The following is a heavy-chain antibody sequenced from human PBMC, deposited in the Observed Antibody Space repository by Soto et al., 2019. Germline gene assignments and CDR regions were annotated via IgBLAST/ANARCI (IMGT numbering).Heavy chain of an antibody. Sequence: QVQLVESGGGVVQPGRSLRLSCAASRFTFSSYGMHWVRQAPGKGLEWVAVISYDGSNKYYADSVKGRFTISRDNSKNTLYLQMNSLRAEDTAVYYCARGIVVTPGVMDVWGQGTTVTVSS. J-gene: IGHJ6*02. CDR1: RFTFSSYG. CDR2: ISYDGSNK. CDR3: ARGIVVTPGVMDV. V-gene: IGHV3-30*06. D-gene: IGHD3-22*01.